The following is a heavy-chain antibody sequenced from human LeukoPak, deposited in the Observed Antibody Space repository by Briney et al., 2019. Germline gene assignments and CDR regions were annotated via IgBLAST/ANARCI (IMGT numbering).Heavy chain of an antibody. D-gene: IGHD2-15*01. V-gene: IGHV1-2*02. J-gene: IGHJ1*01. CDR1: GYTFTGYY. CDR3: ARDSHCGDDNCYEYFPH. Sequence: ASVKVSCEASGYTFTGYYMHWVRQAPGQGLEWMGWINPNSGGTNYAQKFQARVILTRDTSINIAYMELSGLRSDDMAVYYCARDSHCGDDNCYEYFPHWGQGTLVTVSS. CDR2: INPNSGGT.